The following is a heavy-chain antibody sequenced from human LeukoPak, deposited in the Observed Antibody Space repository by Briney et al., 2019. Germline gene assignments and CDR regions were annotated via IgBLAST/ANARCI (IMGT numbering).Heavy chain of an antibody. CDR2: IKSDGKT. CDR3: SGDRYGTSCYYPQYLGV. V-gene: IGHV3-74*01. CDR1: GVTFSSYC. D-gene: IGHD5-18*01. J-gene: IGHJ6*03. Sequence: PGGSLRLSCAASGVTFSSYCMHWVRQAPGKGLVWVSRIKSDGKTNYADSVKGRFTISRDNAKNTVSLQMNTLRAEDTGVYYCSGDRYGTSCYYPQYLGVWGKGTLVTVSS.